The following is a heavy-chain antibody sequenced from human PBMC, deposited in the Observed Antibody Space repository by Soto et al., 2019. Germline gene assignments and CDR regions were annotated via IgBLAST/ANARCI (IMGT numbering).Heavy chain of an antibody. Sequence: GGSLRLSCAASGFTFSSYGMHWVRQAPGKGLEWVAVISYDGSNKYYADSVKGRFTISRDNSKNTLYLQMNSLRAEDTAVYYCAKDNTQWLSHYYYGMDVWGQGTTVTVSS. D-gene: IGHD6-19*01. CDR2: ISYDGSNK. V-gene: IGHV3-30*18. CDR1: GFTFSSYG. CDR3: AKDNTQWLSHYYYGMDV. J-gene: IGHJ6*02.